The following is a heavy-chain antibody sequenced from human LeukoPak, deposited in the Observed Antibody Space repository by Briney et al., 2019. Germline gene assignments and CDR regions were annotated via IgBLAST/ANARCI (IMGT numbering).Heavy chain of an antibody. V-gene: IGHV3-30*18. CDR2: ISYDGSNK. Sequence: GGSLRLSCAASGFTFSSYAMSWVRQAPGKGLEWVAVISYDGSNKYYADSVKGRFTISRDNSKNTLYLQMNSLRAEDTAVYYCAKGPHSSGWYYFDYWGQGTLVTVSS. D-gene: IGHD6-19*01. CDR1: GFTFSSYA. CDR3: AKGPHSSGWYYFDY. J-gene: IGHJ4*02.